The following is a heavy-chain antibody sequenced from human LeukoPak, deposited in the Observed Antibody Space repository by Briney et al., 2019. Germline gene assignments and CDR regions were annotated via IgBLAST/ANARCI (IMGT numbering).Heavy chain of an antibody. CDR2: IYAGGAT. V-gene: IGHV3-53*01. CDR3: AREGGDSMIQGVIAD. CDR1: XXTVSSNY. Sequence: GGSLRLSCSASXXTVSSNYMSWVRQAPGKGLEWVSVIYAGGATAYADSVKGRFLISRDNSKNTLYLQMNSLRAEDTALYYCAREGGDSMIQGVIADWGQGTLVTVSS. D-gene: IGHD3-10*01. J-gene: IGHJ4*02.